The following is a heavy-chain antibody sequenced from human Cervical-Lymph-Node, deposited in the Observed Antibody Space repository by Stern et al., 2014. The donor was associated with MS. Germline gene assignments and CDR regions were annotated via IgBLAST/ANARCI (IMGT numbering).Heavy chain of an antibody. CDR2: INPSDGST. Sequence: QVQLVESGAEVKKPGASVKVSCKASGYTFTSYYIHWVRQAPGHGLEWMGIINPSDGSTNYARKFQGRVTMTRDTSTTTVYMELDSLRSEDTAVYFCARGYGDYGYWGQGTLVTVSS. V-gene: IGHV1-46*01. J-gene: IGHJ4*02. D-gene: IGHD4-17*01. CDR3: ARGYGDYGY. CDR1: GYTFTSYY.